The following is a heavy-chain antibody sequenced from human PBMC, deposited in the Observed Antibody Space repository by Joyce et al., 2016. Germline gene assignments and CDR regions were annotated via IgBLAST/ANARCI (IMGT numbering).Heavy chain of an antibody. Sequence: EVRLLESGGGLVQPGGSLRLSCAASGFTFSTYAMSWVRQAPGKGLEWVSSIGSGGSTFYTDSVKGRFTISRDNSKNTLHLQMTSLRVEDTAIYYCTKDKRSSWSIDSWGQGTQVTVSS. CDR3: TKDKRSSWSIDS. CDR2: SIGSGGST. D-gene: IGHD3-10*01. V-gene: IGHV3-23*01. J-gene: IGHJ4*02. CDR1: GFTFSTYA.